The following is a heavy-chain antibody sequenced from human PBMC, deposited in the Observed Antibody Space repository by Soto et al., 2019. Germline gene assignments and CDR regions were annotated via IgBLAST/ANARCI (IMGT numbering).Heavy chain of an antibody. J-gene: IGHJ4*02. CDR1: GFTFSDYA. Sequence: PGGSLRLSCAASGFTFSDYAMSWIRQATGKGMEWVSGIIGNGGSTYYADSVKGRFTISRDNSKNTMYLQMNSLRAEDTAVYYCAKKGQDDFWSGYSLPAYWGQGTLVTVSS. CDR3: AKKGQDDFWSGYSLPAY. CDR2: IIGNGGST. V-gene: IGHV3-23*01. D-gene: IGHD3-3*01.